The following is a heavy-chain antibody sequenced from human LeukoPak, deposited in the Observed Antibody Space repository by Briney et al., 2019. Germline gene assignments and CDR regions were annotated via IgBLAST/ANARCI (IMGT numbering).Heavy chain of an antibody. V-gene: IGHV3-30*03. CDR3: ARVGNLYDYYYMDV. CDR1: GFTFSSYG. Sequence: PGGSLRLSCAASGFTFSSYGMHWVRQAPGKGLEWVAIISFDGSSKNYADSVMGRFTISRDNSKNTLYLRMNSLRPEDTAVYYCARVGNLYDYYYMDVWGKGTTVTVSS. J-gene: IGHJ6*03. D-gene: IGHD1-14*01. CDR2: ISFDGSSK.